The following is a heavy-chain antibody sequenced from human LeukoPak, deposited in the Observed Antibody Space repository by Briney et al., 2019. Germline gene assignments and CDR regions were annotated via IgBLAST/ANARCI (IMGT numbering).Heavy chain of an antibody. J-gene: IGHJ5*02. V-gene: IGHV3-20*04. Sequence: GGSLRLSCAASGFTFSSYSMNWVRQAPGKGLEWVSGINWNGGSTGYADSVKGRFTISRDNAKNSLYLQMNSLRAEDTALYYCARMPIDYDSSGYYYNWFDPWGQGTLVTVSS. CDR2: INWNGGST. CDR1: GFTFSSYS. D-gene: IGHD3-22*01. CDR3: ARMPIDYDSSGYYYNWFDP.